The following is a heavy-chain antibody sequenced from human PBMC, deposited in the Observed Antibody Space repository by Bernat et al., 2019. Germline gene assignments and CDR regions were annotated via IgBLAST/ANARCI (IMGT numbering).Heavy chain of an antibody. V-gene: IGHV3-30*03. Sequence: QVQLVESGGGVVQPGRSLRLSCAASGFTFSSYGMHWVRQAPGKGLEWVAVISYDGSNKYYADSVKGRFTISRDNSKNTLYLQMNSLRAEDTAVYYCATLRFSGWYERDAFDIWGQGTTVTVSS. CDR1: GFTFSSYG. CDR2: ISYDGSNK. D-gene: IGHD6-19*01. CDR3: ATLRFSGWYERDAFDI. J-gene: IGHJ3*02.